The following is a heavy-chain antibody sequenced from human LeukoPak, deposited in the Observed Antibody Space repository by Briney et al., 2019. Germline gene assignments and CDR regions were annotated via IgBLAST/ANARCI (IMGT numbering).Heavy chain of an antibody. CDR1: GGTFSSYA. CDR3: AREGYYDSSGNCF. D-gene: IGHD3-22*01. Sequence: SVKVSCKASGGTFSSYAISWVRQAPGQGLEWMGRIIPIPGIANYAQKFQGRVTITADKSTSTAYMELSSLRSEDTAVYYCAREGYYDSSGNCFWGQGTLVTVSS. CDR2: IIPIPGIA. V-gene: IGHV1-69*04. J-gene: IGHJ4*02.